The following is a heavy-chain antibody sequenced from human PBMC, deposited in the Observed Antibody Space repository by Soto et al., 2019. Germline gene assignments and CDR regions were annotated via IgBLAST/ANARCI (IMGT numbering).Heavy chain of an antibody. CDR1: GFTFSSYS. J-gene: IGHJ4*02. V-gene: IGHV3-21*01. Sequence: EVQLVESGGGLVKPGGSLRLSCAASGFTFSSYSINWVRQAPGKGLEWVSSISTSSSYIYYADSVKGRFTISRDNAKNSLYLQMNSLRAEDTAVYYCARDLSSDSSGYYLYYFDYWGQGTLVTVSS. CDR3: ARDLSSDSSGYYLYYFDY. CDR2: ISTSSSYI. D-gene: IGHD3-22*01.